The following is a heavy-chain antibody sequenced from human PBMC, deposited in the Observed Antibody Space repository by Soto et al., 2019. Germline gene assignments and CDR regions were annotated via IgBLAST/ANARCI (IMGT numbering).Heavy chain of an antibody. J-gene: IGHJ6*02. D-gene: IGHD2-15*01. V-gene: IGHV3-30*18. CDR3: AKDIEYCSGGSCKPPDYYYYYGIDV. CDR1: GFTFSRYG. Sequence: PGGSLILSCAASGFTFSRYGMHWVRQAPGKGLEWGAVISYDGRNKYYAEYVKRRFTISRDHSKNTLYLQMNSLRAEDTAVYYCAKDIEYCSGGSCKPPDYYYYYGIDVWRQGTTVTV. CDR2: ISYDGRNK.